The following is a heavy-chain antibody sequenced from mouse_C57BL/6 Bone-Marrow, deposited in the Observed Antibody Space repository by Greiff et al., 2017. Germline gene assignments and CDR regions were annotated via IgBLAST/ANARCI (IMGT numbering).Heavy chain of an antibody. CDR2: INPNNGGT. V-gene: IGHV1-18*01. J-gene: IGHJ2*01. Sequence: EVQLQQSGPELVKPGASVKIPCKASGYTFTDYNMDWVKQSHGKSLEWIGDINPNNGGTIYNQKFKGKAPLTVDKSSSTAYMELRSLTSEDTAVYYCARGTYGNYESYFDYWGQGTTLTVSS. CDR3: ARGTYGNYESYFDY. D-gene: IGHD2-1*01. CDR1: GYTFTDYN.